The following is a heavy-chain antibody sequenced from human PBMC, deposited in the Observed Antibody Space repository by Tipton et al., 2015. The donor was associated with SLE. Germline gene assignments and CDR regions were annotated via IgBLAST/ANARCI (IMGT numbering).Heavy chain of an antibody. CDR3: ARVPHSSTGYFDY. CDR1: GGSISGGGHY. J-gene: IGHJ4*02. V-gene: IGHV4-31*03. D-gene: IGHD6-6*01. Sequence: TLSLTCTVSGGSISGGGHYWTWIRQHPGKGLEWIGYIYYSGSTYYNPSLKSRVTISVDMSKKQFSLNLSSVTAADTAVYYCARVPHSSTGYFDYWGQGKLVTVSP. CDR2: IYYSGST.